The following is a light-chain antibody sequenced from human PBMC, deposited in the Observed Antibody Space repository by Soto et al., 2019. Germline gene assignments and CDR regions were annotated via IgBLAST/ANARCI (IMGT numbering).Light chain of an antibody. CDR1: SSDVGSYNL. J-gene: IGLJ1*01. Sequence: QSVLTQPASVSGAPGQSITISCTGTSSDVGSYNLVSWYQQHPGKAPKLMIYEVTKRPSGVSNRFSGSKSDNTASLTISGLQDEDEADYYCCSYAGSNYVFGTGTKVTVL. CDR2: EVT. V-gene: IGLV2-23*02. CDR3: CSYAGSNYV.